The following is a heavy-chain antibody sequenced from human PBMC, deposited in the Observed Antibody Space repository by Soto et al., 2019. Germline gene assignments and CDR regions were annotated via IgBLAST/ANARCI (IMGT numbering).Heavy chain of an antibody. V-gene: IGHV3-23*01. CDR3: AKEGGENGEYYFDY. Sequence: GGSLRLSCAASGFTFSSYAMSWVRQAPGKGLEWVSAIVGGGGRKYYADSVKGRFTISRDNSKNTLYLQMNSLRAEDTAVYYCAKEGGENGEYYFDYWGQGTLVTVSS. CDR2: IVGGGGRK. CDR1: GFTFSSYA. D-gene: IGHD3-10*01. J-gene: IGHJ4*02.